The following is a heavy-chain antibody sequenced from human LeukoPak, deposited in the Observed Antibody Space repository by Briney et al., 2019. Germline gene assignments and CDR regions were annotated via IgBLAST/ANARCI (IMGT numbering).Heavy chain of an antibody. CDR1: GFTFSSYW. Sequence: GGSLRLSCAASGFTFSSYWMHWVRQAPGKGLVWVSRINSDGINTSYADSVKGRFTISRDNAKNSLYLQMDSLRAEDTAVYYCTRDGDTVLTRGYYYYMDVWGKGTTVTVSS. CDR2: INSDGINT. V-gene: IGHV3-74*01. J-gene: IGHJ6*03. CDR3: TRDGDTVLTRGYYYYMDV. D-gene: IGHD3-10*01.